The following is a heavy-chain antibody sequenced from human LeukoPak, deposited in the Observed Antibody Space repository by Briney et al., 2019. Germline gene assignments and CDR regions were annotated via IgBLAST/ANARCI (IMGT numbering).Heavy chain of an antibody. CDR2: INTNTGDP. J-gene: IGHJ4*02. D-gene: IGHD3-10*01. CDR3: ARSSRGVIGLLDY. Sequence: ASVKVSCKASGYTFTGYFMHWVRQAPGQGLEWMGWINTNTGDPAYARDFRGRFVLSVDTSVNTAYLEISGLKTEDTAVYYCARSSRGVIGLLDYWGQGALVAVSS. V-gene: IGHV7-4-1*01. CDR1: GYTFTGYF.